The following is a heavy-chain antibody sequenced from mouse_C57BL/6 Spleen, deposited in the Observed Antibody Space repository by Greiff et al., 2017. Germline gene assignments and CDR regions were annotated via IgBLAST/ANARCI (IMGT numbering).Heavy chain of an antibody. J-gene: IGHJ4*01. CDR1: GYTFTSYW. CDR2: INPSNGGT. Sequence: VQLQQPGTELVKPGASVKLSCKASGYTFTSYWMHWVKQRPGQGLEWIGNINPSNGGTNYNEKFKSKATLTVDKSSSTAYMQLSSLTSEDSAVYYCARSQIYYDYERYAMDYWGQGTSVTVSS. CDR3: ARSQIYYDYERYAMDY. V-gene: IGHV1-53*01. D-gene: IGHD2-4*01.